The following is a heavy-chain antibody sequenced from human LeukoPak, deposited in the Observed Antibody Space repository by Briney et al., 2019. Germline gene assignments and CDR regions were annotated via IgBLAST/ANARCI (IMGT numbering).Heavy chain of an antibody. CDR2: ISGSGGST. Sequence: PGGSLRLSCAASGFTFSSYARSWVRQAPGEGLEWFSAISGSGGSTYYADSVKGRFTISRDNSKNTLYLQMNSLRPEDTAVYYCAKEGGSGCTYYYYMDVWGKRTTVTVSS. J-gene: IGHJ6*03. CDR1: GFTFSSYA. V-gene: IGHV3-23*01. D-gene: IGHD6-19*01. CDR3: AKEGGSGCTYYYYMDV.